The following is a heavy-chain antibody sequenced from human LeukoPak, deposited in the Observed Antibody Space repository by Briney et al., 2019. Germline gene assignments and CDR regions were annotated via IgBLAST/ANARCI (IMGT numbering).Heavy chain of an antibody. CDR1: GYTFTGYY. CDR3: ARDGVPSGMATSIDY. Sequence: GASVKVSCKASGYTFTGYYMHWVRQAPGQGLEWMGWINPNSGGTNYAQKFQGRVTMTRDTSISTAYMELSRLRSDDTAVYYCARDGVPSGMATSIDYWGQGTLVTVSS. V-gene: IGHV1-2*02. D-gene: IGHD5-24*01. CDR2: INPNSGGT. J-gene: IGHJ4*02.